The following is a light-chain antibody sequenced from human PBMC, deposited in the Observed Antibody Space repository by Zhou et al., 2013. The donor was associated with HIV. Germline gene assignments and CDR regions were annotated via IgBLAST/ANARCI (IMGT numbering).Light chain of an antibody. Sequence: DIQMTQSPSSLSPSVGDRVTITCRASQSISNYLNWYQQRPGKAPNLLIYAASILQSGVPSRFSGSGSGTDFTLTINSLQPEDIASYFCQQSYSSPYTFGQGTKLEIK. CDR2: AAS. CDR3: QQSYSSPYT. CDR1: QSISNY. J-gene: IGKJ2*01. V-gene: IGKV1-39*01.